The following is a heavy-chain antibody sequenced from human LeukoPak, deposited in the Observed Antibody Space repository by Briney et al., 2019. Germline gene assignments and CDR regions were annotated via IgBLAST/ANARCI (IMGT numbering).Heavy chain of an antibody. CDR3: ARYGYCSSTSCRRASSDFDY. CDR1: GFTFSDYY. J-gene: IGHJ4*02. V-gene: IGHV3-11*04. CDR2: IGSSGSTI. D-gene: IGHD2-2*03. Sequence: GGSLRLSCAASGFTFSDYYMSWIRQAPGKGLEWVSYIGSSGSTIYYADSVKGRFTISRDNAKNSLYLQMNSLRAEDTAVYYCARYGYCSSTSCRRASSDFDYWGQGTLVTVSS.